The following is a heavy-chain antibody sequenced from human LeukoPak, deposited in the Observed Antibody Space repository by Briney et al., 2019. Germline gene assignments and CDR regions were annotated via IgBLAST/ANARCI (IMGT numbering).Heavy chain of an antibody. V-gene: IGHV1-18*01. Sequence: ASVKVSCKASGYTFTSYGISWVRQAPGQGLEWMGWISAYNGNTNYAQKLQSRVTMTTDTSTSTAYMELRSPRSDDTAVYYCAREWDIAAAGTDFDYWGQGTLVTVSS. CDR1: GYTFTSYG. CDR3: AREWDIAAAGTDFDY. J-gene: IGHJ4*02. D-gene: IGHD6-13*01. CDR2: ISAYNGNT.